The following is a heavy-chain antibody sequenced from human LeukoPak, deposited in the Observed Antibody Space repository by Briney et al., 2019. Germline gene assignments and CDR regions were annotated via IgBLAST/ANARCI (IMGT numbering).Heavy chain of an antibody. V-gene: IGHV3-48*01. CDR1: GFTFSSYS. CDR3: ASFYGGAPLIDYGMDV. D-gene: IGHD3-16*01. Sequence: GGSLRLSCAASGFTFSSYSMNWVRQAPGKGLEWVSYISSSSSTIYYADSVKGRFTISRDNAKNSLYLQMNSLRAEDTAVYYCASFYGGAPLIDYGMDVWGQGTTVTVSS. CDR2: ISSSSSTI. J-gene: IGHJ6*02.